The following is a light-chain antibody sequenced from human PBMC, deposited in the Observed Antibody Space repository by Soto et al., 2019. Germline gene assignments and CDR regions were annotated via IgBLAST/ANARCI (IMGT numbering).Light chain of an antibody. Sequence: EIVMTQSPATVSVSPGERATLSCRASQSVDSSLSWYQQKPGQAPSLLIYGASNTAPGIPARFRVSGSGTEFTLTISRLQPEDFAVDVCQQYKNCPPPGACGQGTKVDI. CDR1: QSVDSS. J-gene: IGKJ1*01. V-gene: IGKV3-15*01. CDR3: QQYKNCPPPGA. CDR2: GAS.